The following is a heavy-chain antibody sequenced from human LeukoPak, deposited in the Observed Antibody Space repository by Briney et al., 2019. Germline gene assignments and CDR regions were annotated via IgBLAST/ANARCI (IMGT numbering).Heavy chain of an antibody. D-gene: IGHD3-22*01. Sequence: ASVKVSCKASGYTSTNYGISWVRQAPGQALEWMGWISAYNGNTNFAQKLQGRVTLTTDTSTGTAYMELRSLRSDDTAVYAGYYYDSSGYPRPWFDPWGQGTLVTVSS. CDR2: ISAYNGNT. V-gene: IGHV1-18*01. CDR1: GYTSTNYG. J-gene: IGHJ5*02. CDR3: YYYDSSGYPRPWFDP.